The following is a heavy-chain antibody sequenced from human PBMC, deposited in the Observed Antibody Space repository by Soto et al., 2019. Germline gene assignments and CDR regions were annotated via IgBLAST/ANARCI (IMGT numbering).Heavy chain of an antibody. V-gene: IGHV1-8*01. J-gene: IGHJ4*02. CDR2: MNPYNGNT. CDR3: ARRKYRPGPQHLDY. CDR1: GYTFTTYD. D-gene: IGHD2-2*02. Sequence: ASVKGSCKASGYTFTTYDIHWVRQVTGQGLEWMGWMNPYNGNTGSTQKFQGRVTMTRNTSISTVYMELTSLRSEDTAVYYCARRKYRPGPQHLDYSSQGSWVTVSS.